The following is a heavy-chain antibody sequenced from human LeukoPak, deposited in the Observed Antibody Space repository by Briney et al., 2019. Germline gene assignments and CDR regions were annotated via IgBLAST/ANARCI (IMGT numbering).Heavy chain of an antibody. CDR3: ARDRLTGLRFLGAGFDY. J-gene: IGHJ4*02. D-gene: IGHD3-3*01. Sequence: SETLSLTCTVSGGSISSSSYYWGWIRQPPGKGLEWIGSIYYSGSTYYNPSLKSRVTISIDTSKNQFSLKLSSVTAADTAVYYCARDRLTGLRFLGAGFDYWGQGTLVTVSS. V-gene: IGHV4-39*07. CDR1: GGSISSSSYY. CDR2: IYYSGST.